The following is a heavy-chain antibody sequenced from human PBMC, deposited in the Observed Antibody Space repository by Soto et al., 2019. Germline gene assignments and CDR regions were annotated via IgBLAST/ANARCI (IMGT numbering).Heavy chain of an antibody. CDR1: GFTFSSYA. CDR3: ARVGDCSSTSCYRYYYYGMDV. CDR2: ISYDGSNK. D-gene: IGHD2-2*01. V-gene: IGHV3-30-3*01. Sequence: QVQLVESGGGVVQPGRSLRLSCAASGFTFSSYAMHWVRQAPGKGLEWVAVISYDGSNKYYADSVKGRFTISRDNSKNTLYLKMNSLRAEDTAVYYCARVGDCSSTSCYRYYYYGMDVWGQGTTVTVSS. J-gene: IGHJ6*02.